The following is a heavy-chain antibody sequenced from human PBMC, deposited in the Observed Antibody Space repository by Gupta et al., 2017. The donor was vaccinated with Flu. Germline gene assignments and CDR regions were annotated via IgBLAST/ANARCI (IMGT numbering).Heavy chain of an antibody. CDR1: GFSMRNVNY. Sequence: QVHLQESGPGLVKPSETLSLTCTVTGFSMRNVNYWGCLRQSPGKGLDWIATIDHRGYAYYNPSLRSRVTISVDASENQFSLNLYAVTATDRALYYCARGGRMSVAASYFDFWGQGILVTVSS. CDR3: ARGGRMSVAASYFDF. D-gene: IGHD6-19*01. CDR2: IDHRGYA. J-gene: IGHJ4*02. V-gene: IGHV4-38-2*02.